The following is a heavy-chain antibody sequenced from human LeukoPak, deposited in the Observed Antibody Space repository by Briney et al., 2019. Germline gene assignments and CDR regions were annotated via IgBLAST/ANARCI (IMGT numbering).Heavy chain of an antibody. CDR3: ARDMVGIAAAGTLDY. D-gene: IGHD6-13*01. CDR1: GFTFSSYS. Sequence: GGSLRLSCAASGFTFSSYSMNWVRQAPGKGLEWVSSIISSSSYIYYADSVKGRFTISRDNAKNSLYLQMNSLRAEDTAVYYCARDMVGIAAAGTLDYWGQGTLVTVSS. CDR2: IISSSSYI. J-gene: IGHJ4*02. V-gene: IGHV3-21*01.